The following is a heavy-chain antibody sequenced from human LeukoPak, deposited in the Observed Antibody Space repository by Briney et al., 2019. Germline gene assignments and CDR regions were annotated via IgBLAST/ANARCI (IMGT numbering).Heavy chain of an antibody. D-gene: IGHD6-19*01. J-gene: IGHJ4*02. CDR1: EFPFSFYE. CDR3: ALLAVASDFDY. CDR2: IGSSGTNR. Sequence: PGGSLRLSCAVSEFPFSFYEMNWVRQAPGKGLEWVSNIGSSGTNRYYADSVKGRFSISRDNAKSSLYLQMNSLRDEDTAVYYCALLAVASDFDYWGQGAPVTVSS. V-gene: IGHV3-48*03.